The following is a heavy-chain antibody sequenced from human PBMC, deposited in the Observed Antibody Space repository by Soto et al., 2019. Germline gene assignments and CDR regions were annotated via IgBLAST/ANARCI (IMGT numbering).Heavy chain of an antibody. CDR1: DFTFSTYS. V-gene: IGHV3-21*01. Sequence: PGGSLRLSCVASDFTFSTYSMNWVRQAPGKGLEWVAYISATSNHIYYADSLKGRFTISRDNAKSSLYLHMNSLRAEDTAVYFCARDSITIFWGGMDVWGQGTTVTVSS. CDR2: ISATSNHI. D-gene: IGHD3-3*01. CDR3: ARDSITIFWGGMDV. J-gene: IGHJ6*02.